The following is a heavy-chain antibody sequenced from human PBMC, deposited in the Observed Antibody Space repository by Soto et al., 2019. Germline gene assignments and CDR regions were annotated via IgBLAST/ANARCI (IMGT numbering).Heavy chain of an antibody. D-gene: IGHD1-1*01. V-gene: IGHV1-18*01. CDR1: GYTFTTYG. Sequence: QVHLVQSGAEVRKPGASVKVSCKGSGYTFTTYGITWVRQAPGQGLEWMGWSSAHNDNTNYAQKVQGSDTVTRDTTTSTAYMERRSLRSDDTAVYYRARGRYGDYWGQGALVTVSS. CDR3: ARGRYGDY. CDR2: SSAHNDNT. J-gene: IGHJ4*02.